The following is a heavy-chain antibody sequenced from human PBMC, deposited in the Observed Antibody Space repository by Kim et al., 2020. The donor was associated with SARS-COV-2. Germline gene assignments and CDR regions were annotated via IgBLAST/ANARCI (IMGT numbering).Heavy chain of an antibody. Sequence: SETLSLTCAVSGGSISSSNWWSWVRQPPGKGLEWIGEIYHSGSTNYNPSLKSRVTISVDKSKNQFSLKLSSVTAADTAVYYCARVLLEAAINIYYGMDVWGQGTTVTVSS. J-gene: IGHJ6*02. CDR2: IYHSGST. D-gene: IGHD2-2*01. CDR3: ARVLLEAAINIYYGMDV. CDR1: GGSISSSNW. V-gene: IGHV4-4*02.